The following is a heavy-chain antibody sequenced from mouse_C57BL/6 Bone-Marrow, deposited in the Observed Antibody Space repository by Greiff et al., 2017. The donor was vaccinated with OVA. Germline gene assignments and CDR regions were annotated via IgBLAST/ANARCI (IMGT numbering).Heavy chain of an antibody. Sequence: VQLQQSGAELVRPGASVKLSCTASGFNITDDYMHWVKQRPEQGLEWIGWIDPENGDTEYASKFQGKATITADTSSNTAYLQLSSLTSEDTAVYYCTAYDLTFWYFDVWGTGTTVTVSS. J-gene: IGHJ1*03. CDR2: IDPENGDT. CDR1: GFNITDDY. V-gene: IGHV14-4*01. D-gene: IGHD2-12*01. CDR3: TAYDLTFWYFDV.